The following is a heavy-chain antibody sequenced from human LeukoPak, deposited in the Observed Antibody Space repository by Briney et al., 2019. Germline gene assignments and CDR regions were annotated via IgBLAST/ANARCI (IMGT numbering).Heavy chain of an antibody. J-gene: IGHJ4*02. CDR3: AGDTGSGWYYFDY. V-gene: IGHV3-11*01. CDR1: GFTFSDYY. CDR2: ISSSGSTI. Sequence: PGGSLRLSCAAPGFTFSDYYMSWIRQAPGKGLEWVSYISSSGSTIYYADSVKGRFTISRDNAKNSLYLQMNSLRAEDTAVYYCAGDTGSGWYYFDYWGQGTLVTVSS. D-gene: IGHD6-19*01.